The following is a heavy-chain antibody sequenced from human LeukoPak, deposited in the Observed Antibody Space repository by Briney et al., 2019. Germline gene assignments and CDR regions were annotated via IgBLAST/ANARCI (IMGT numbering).Heavy chain of an antibody. D-gene: IGHD4-23*01. CDR2: IYYSGST. CDR3: ARDLLPYGGNGP. Sequence: SETLSLTCTVSGGSISSSSYYWGWIRQPPGKGLEWIGSIYYSGSTYYNPSLKSRVTISVDTSKNQFSLKLSSVTAADTAVYYCARDLLPYGGNGPWGQGTLVTVSS. V-gene: IGHV4-39*07. J-gene: IGHJ5*02. CDR1: GGSISSSSYY.